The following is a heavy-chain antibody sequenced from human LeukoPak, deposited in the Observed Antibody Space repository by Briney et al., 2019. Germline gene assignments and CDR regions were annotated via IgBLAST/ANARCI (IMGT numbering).Heavy chain of an antibody. V-gene: IGHV1-69*13. J-gene: IGHJ3*02. Sequence: GASVKVSGKASGGSFSSYDLSWLRQAPGQGVKWIGGIIPIFGTANYAQKFQGRVTITADESTSTAYMELSSLRSEDTAVYYCARDRYGGYGNAFDIWGQGTMGTVSS. CDR3: ARDRYGGYGNAFDI. CDR2: IIPIFGTA. CDR1: GGSFSSYD. D-gene: IGHD4-17*01.